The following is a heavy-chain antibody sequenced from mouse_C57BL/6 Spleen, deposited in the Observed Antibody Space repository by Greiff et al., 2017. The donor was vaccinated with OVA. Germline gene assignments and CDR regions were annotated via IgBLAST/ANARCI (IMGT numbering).Heavy chain of an antibody. Sequence: EVKLVESGAELVRPGASVKLSCTASGFNIKDDYMHWVKQRPEQGLEWIGWIDPENGDTEYASKFQGKATITADTSSNTAYLQLSSLTSEDTAVYYCTTGWNYWGQGTTLTVSS. J-gene: IGHJ2*01. CDR3: TTGWNY. CDR1: GFNIKDDY. CDR2: IDPENGDT. D-gene: IGHD1-1*02. V-gene: IGHV14-4*01.